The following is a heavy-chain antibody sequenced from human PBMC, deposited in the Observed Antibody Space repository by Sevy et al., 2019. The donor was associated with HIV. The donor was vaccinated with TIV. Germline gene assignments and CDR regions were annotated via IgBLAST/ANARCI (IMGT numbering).Heavy chain of an antibody. J-gene: IGHJ4*02. CDR3: ARGGYYYDNAAYYAFDS. D-gene: IGHD3-22*01. CDR2: IWSDGAYQ. Sequence: GGSLRLSRTTSGFTFSAYAMHWVRQAPGKGLEWVAIIWSDGAYQYHGDSVKGRFTISRDNSKNTLYLQMNSLRVEDTAVYYCARGGYYYDNAAYYAFDSWGQGTLVTVSS. CDR1: GFTFSAYA. V-gene: IGHV3-33*01.